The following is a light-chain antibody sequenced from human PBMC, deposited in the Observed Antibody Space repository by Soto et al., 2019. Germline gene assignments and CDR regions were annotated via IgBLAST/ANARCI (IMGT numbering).Light chain of an antibody. CDR1: KLGAKY. J-gene: IGLJ2*01. V-gene: IGLV3-1*01. CDR2: QDS. CDR3: QAWDSSTAEEV. Sequence: SYELTQPPSVSVSPGQTASITCSGDKLGAKYACWYQQKPGQSPVLVIYQDSKRPSGIPERFSGSNSGNTATLTISGTQAMDEADYYCQAWDSSTAEEVFGGGTQLTVL.